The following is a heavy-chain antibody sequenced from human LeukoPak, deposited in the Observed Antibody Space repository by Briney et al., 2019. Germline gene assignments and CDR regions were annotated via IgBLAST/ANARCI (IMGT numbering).Heavy chain of an antibody. CDR1: GYTFTGYY. Sequence: ASVKVSCKASGYTFTGYYMHWVRRAPGQGLEWMGWINPNSGGTNYAQKFQGRVTMTRDTSISTAYMELSRLRSDDTAVYYCARDREQGPLALRGLDYWGQGTLVTVSS. CDR2: INPNSGGT. J-gene: IGHJ4*02. D-gene: IGHD3-10*01. V-gene: IGHV1-2*02. CDR3: ARDREQGPLALRGLDY.